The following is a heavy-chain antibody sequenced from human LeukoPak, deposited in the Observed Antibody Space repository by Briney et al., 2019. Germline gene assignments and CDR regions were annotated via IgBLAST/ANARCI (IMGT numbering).Heavy chain of an antibody. CDR2: ISVSGNT. Sequence: GGSLRLSCAASGFTLSSYAMSWVRQGPGKGLEWVSAISVSGNTYHADSVKGRFTISRDSYKNTLYLQMNSLRAEDAAVYYCAKAPVTTCSGAYCYPFDYWGQGTLVSVSS. J-gene: IGHJ4*02. V-gene: IGHV3-23*01. CDR1: GFTLSSYA. D-gene: IGHD2-15*01. CDR3: AKAPVTTCSGAYCYPFDY.